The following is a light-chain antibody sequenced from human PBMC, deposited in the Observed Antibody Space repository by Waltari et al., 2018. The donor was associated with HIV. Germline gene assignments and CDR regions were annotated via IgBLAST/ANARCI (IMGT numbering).Light chain of an antibody. J-gene: IGLJ2*01. CDR1: SRDIGSYNY. CDR3: SSFAGGDDGVV. Sequence: QSALTQPPSASGSPGQSVTISCTGASRDIGSYNYVPWYQQHPDKAPKLRIYEVNKRPSGVPARFSGAKSGNVASLSVSGLQADDEADYFCSSFAGGDDGVVFGGGTKLTVL. CDR2: EVN. V-gene: IGLV2-8*01.